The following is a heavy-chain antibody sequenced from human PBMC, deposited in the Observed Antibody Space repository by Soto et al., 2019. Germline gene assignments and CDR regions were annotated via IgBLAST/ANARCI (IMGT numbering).Heavy chain of an antibody. D-gene: IGHD1-20*01. CDR3: ASGPVSYYYYYMDV. J-gene: IGHJ6*03. CDR2: IYYSGST. CDR1: GGSISSYY. V-gene: IGHV4-59*01. Sequence: SETLSLTCTVSGGSISSYYWSWIRQPPGKGLEWIGYIYYSGSTNYNPSLKSRVTISVDTSKNQFSLKLSSVTAADTAVYYCASGPVSYYYYYMDVWGKGTTVTVSS.